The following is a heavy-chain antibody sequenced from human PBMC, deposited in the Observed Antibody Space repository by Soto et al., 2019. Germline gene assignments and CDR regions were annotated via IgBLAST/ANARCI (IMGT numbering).Heavy chain of an antibody. CDR1: GFTFRNYD. J-gene: IGHJ3*02. V-gene: IGHV3-23*04. D-gene: IGHD1-26*01. CDR2: VGDGRGRT. Sequence: EVQLVESGGGLVQTGVSLRLSCEASGFTFRNYDMSWVRQGPGKGLEWVSSVGDGRGRTYYADSVKGRFTISRDNSKNTLFLPMNILRAEDTAIYYCARKGIVEGRNLDAFDIWGQGTMVIVSS. CDR3: ARKGIVEGRNLDAFDI.